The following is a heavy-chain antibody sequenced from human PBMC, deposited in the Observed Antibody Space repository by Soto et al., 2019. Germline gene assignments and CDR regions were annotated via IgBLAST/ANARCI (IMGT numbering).Heavy chain of an antibody. J-gene: IGHJ6*02. Sequence: GGSLRLSCAASGFTFSNAWMNWVRQAPGKGLEWVGRIKSKTDGGTTDYAAPVKGRFTISRDDSKNTLYLQMNSLKTEDTAVYYCTTDVPLTVTTVYYGMDVWGQGTTVTVSS. CDR2: IKSKTDGGTT. V-gene: IGHV3-15*07. CDR1: GFTFSNAW. CDR3: TTDVPLTVTTVYYGMDV. D-gene: IGHD4-17*01.